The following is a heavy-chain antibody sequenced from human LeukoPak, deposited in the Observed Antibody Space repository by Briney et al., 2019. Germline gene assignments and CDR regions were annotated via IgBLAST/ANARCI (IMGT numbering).Heavy chain of an antibody. J-gene: IGHJ3*02. CDR2: IKSRGDGETR. CDR3: AAVGEWLSNAFNT. Sequence: GGSLRLSCAASGFTFSIAWMSRVREAPGKGLEWVGRIKSRGDGETRDYAAPVKDRLIISRDDSKNTLYLQMNSLRTEDTAIYYCAAVGEWLSNAFNTWGQGTMVTVSA. D-gene: IGHD3-3*01. V-gene: IGHV3-15*05. CDR1: GFTFSIAW.